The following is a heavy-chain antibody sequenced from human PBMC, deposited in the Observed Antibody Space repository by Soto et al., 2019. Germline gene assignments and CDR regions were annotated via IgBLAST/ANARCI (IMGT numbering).Heavy chain of an antibody. CDR3: ARAAGAVPAADGMDV. Sequence: QLQESGSGLVKASQTLSLTCAVSGGSISSAGYSWNWIRQPPGKGLEWIGYIYFGGSTYYNPSLKSRVTIDRSATQFSLKLYSVTAADTAVYYCARAAGAVPAADGMDVWGQGTTVTVSS. D-gene: IGHD2-2*01. CDR2: IYFGGST. J-gene: IGHJ6*02. CDR1: GGSISSAGYS. V-gene: IGHV4-30-2*01.